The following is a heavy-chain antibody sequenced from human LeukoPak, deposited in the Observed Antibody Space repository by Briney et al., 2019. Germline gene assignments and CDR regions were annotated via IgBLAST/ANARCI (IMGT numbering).Heavy chain of an antibody. CDR3: ATKQWLAPPPDS. V-gene: IGHV3-74*01. Sequence: GGSLRLSCAASGFTFSKYWMLWVSQAPGKGLESVSRINTDGTVTTYADSVKGRFTVSRDDADNTMFLQMNSVRDEDTAVYYCATKQWLAPPPDSWGQGTPVTVSS. CDR1: GFTFSKYW. J-gene: IGHJ4*02. CDR2: INTDGTVT. D-gene: IGHD6-19*01.